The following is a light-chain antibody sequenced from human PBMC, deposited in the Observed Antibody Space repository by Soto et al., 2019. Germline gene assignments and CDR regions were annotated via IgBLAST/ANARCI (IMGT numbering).Light chain of an antibody. Sequence: QSVLTQPASVSGSPGQSITISCTGTSTDVGNYNLVSWYQQHPGKAPKLVIYEASKRPSGVSNRLSASKSGNTASLTISGFQAEDEADYYCCSYAGSSTYVFGTGTKSPS. CDR1: STDVGNYNL. J-gene: IGLJ1*01. CDR3: CSYAGSSTYV. CDR2: EAS. V-gene: IGLV2-23*01.